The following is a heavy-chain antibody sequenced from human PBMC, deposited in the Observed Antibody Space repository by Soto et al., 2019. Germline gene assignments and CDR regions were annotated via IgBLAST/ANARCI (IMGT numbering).Heavy chain of an antibody. CDR2: ISAPNGNT. V-gene: IGHV1-18*01. CDR3: ARGRYGDY. CDR1: GYTFTSYG. Sequence: QVHLVQSGAEVKKPGASVKVSCKGSGYTFTSYGITWVRQAPGQGLEWMGWISAPNGNTDYAQKLQGRVTVTRDTSTSTAYMELRSLRFDDTAVYYCARGRYGDYWGQGALVTVSS. D-gene: IGHD1-1*01. J-gene: IGHJ4*02.